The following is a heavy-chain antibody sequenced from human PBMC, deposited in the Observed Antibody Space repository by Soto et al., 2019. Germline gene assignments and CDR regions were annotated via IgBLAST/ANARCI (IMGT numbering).Heavy chain of an antibody. CDR3: ARDDRGVLGY. Sequence: GASVKVSCKASGYTFTTYDFKWVRQAPGQGLEWMGWMIPILGMTGSAQKFQGRVTITADKSTSTAYMELSSLRSEDTAVYYCARDDRGVLGYWGQGTLVTVSS. V-gene: IGHV1-69*10. CDR1: GYTFTTYD. D-gene: IGHD3-10*01. J-gene: IGHJ4*02. CDR2: MIPILGMT.